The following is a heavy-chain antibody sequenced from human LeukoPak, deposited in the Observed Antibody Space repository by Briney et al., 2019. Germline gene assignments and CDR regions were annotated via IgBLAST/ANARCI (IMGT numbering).Heavy chain of an antibody. CDR3: ARVLVGGTNWFDP. CDR2: INRDGSEK. J-gene: IGHJ5*02. Sequence: GGSLRLSCAASGFTFSSYWMSWVRQAPGKGLEWVANINRDGSEKYYVDSVRGRFTISRDNAKNSLYLQRNSLRAEDTSVYYCARVLVGGTNWFDPWGQGTLVTVSS. CDR1: GFTFSSYW. V-gene: IGHV3-7*02. D-gene: IGHD1-26*01.